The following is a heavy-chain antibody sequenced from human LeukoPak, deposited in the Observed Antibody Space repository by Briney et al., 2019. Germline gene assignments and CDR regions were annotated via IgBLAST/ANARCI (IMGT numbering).Heavy chain of an antibody. CDR1: GGSISSYY. CDR3: ASLATADAFDI. CDR2: IYYSGST. Sequence: PSETLSLTCTVSGGSISSYYWSWIRQPPGQGLEWIAYIYYSGSTNYNPSLKSRVTISVDTSKNQFSRKLSSVTAADTAVFYCASLATADAFDIWGQGTMVTVSS. J-gene: IGHJ3*02. V-gene: IGHV4-59*01.